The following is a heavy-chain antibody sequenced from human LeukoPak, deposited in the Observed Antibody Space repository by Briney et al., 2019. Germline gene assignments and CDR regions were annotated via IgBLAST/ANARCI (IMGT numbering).Heavy chain of an antibody. CDR1: GGSFSGYY. Sequence: SETLSLTCAVYGGSFSGYYWSWIRQPPGKGLEWIGEINHSGSTNYNPSLKSRVTISVDTSKNQFSLKLSSVTAADAAVYYCARNCGSGSYWSRSPYYYYGMDVWGQGTTVTVSS. J-gene: IGHJ6*02. D-gene: IGHD3-10*01. CDR2: INHSGST. V-gene: IGHV4-34*01. CDR3: ARNCGSGSYWSRSPYYYYGMDV.